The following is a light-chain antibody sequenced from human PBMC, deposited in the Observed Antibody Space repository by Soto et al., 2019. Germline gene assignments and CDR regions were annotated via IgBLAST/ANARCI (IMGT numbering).Light chain of an antibody. J-gene: IGLJ3*02. CDR3: VLYMGSGINWV. CDR2: NTK. Sequence: QAVVTQEPLLSVSPGGTVTLTCGLSSGSVSTSSYPSWYQQTPGQAPRTLIYNTKTRSSGVPDRFSGSILGNKAALTITGAQADDESDYYCVLYMGSGINWVFGGGTKLTVL. CDR1: SGSVSTSSY. V-gene: IGLV8-61*01.